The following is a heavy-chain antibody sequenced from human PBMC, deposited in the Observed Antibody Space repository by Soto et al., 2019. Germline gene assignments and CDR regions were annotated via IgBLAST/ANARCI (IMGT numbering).Heavy chain of an antibody. V-gene: IGHV4-61*01. D-gene: IGHD1-26*01. CDR2: IYYSGST. Sequence: QVQLQESGPGLVKPSETLSLTCTVSGGSVSSGSYYWSWIRQPPGKGLEWIGYIYYSGSTKYNPTLKSRVTTSVDPSKNQFSLKLSSVTAADTAVYYCARAGLGDGSDYWGQGTLVTVSS. CDR3: ARAGLGDGSDY. CDR1: GGSVSSGSYY. J-gene: IGHJ4*02.